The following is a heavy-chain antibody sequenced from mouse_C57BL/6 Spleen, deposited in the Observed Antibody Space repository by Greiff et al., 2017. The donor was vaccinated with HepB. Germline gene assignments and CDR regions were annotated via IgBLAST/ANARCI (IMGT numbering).Heavy chain of an antibody. CDR2: ISSGGDYI. CDR3: TRAVYYGSPYYFDY. J-gene: IGHJ2*01. V-gene: IGHV5-9-1*02. Sequence: EVNVVESGEGLVKPGGSLKLSCAASGFTFSSYAMSWVRQTPEKRLEWVAYISSGGDYIYYADTVKGRFTISRDNARNTLYLQMSSLKSEDTAMYYCTRAVYYGSPYYFDYWGQGTTLTVSS. D-gene: IGHD1-1*01. CDR1: GFTFSSYA.